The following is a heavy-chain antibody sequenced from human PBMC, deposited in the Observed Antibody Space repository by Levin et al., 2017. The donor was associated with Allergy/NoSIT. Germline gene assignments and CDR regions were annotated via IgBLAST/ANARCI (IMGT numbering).Heavy chain of an antibody. CDR1: GFTFSSYE. V-gene: IGHV3-48*03. CDR3: ARQLGNFWSDYNYFDY. CDR2: ISSTGSTI. J-gene: IGHJ4*02. Sequence: GESLKISCAASGFTFSSYEMNWVRRAPGKGLEWVSYISSTGSTIYSADSVKGRFTISRDNAKNSLYLHMNSLRAEDKAVYYYARQLGNFWSDYNYFDYWGQGTLVTVSS. D-gene: IGHD3-3*01.